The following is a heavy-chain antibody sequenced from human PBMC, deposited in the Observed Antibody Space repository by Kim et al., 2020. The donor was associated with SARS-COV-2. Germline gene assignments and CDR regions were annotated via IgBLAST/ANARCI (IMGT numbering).Heavy chain of an antibody. CDR3: AKDNEVRFTGGVWNAAINWYFDL. J-gene: IGHJ2*01. D-gene: IGHD2-8*02. CDR1: GFTFDDYA. V-gene: IGHV3-9*01. Sequence: GGSLRLSCAASGFTFDDYAMHWVRQAPGKGLEWVSGISWNSGSIGYADSVKGRFTISRDNAKNSLYLQMNSLRAEDTALYYCAKDNEVRFTGGVWNAAINWYFDLWGHGTLVTVSS. CDR2: ISWNSGSI.